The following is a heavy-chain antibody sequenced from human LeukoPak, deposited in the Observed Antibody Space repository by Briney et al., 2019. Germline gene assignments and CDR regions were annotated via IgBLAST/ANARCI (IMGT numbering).Heavy chain of an antibody. CDR3: ARDAFIWYGSGSPNIPLDY. J-gene: IGHJ4*02. V-gene: IGHV3-7*01. D-gene: IGHD3-10*01. Sequence: GGSLRLSCAASGFTFSTYWMSWVRQTPGEGLEWLANIKPDGSDQYSVDSVRGRFTISRDNAENSLYLRMNSLRAEDTAVYYCARDAFIWYGSGSPNIPLDYWGQGTLVTVSS. CDR2: IKPDGSDQ. CDR1: GFTFSTYW.